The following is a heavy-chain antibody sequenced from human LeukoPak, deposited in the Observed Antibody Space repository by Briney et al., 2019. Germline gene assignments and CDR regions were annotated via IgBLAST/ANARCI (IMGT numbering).Heavy chain of an antibody. CDR1: GGSVSDYY. CDR3: ASRKLGNDY. D-gene: IGHD7-27*01. CDR2: IYHTGST. V-gene: IGHV4-59*02. Sequence: PSETLSLTCTISGGSVSDYYWSWIRQSPGKGLEWIGYIYHTGSTSYSPSLKSRVTKSADTSQNQFSLKLSSVTAADTAVYYCASRKLGNDYWGQGTLVTVSS. J-gene: IGHJ4*02.